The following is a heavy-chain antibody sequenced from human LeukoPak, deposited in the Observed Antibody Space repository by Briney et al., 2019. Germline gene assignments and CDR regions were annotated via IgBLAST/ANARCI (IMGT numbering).Heavy chain of an antibody. D-gene: IGHD5-18*01. CDR3: ARRPGPTAMATPVYYYYMDV. J-gene: IGHJ6*03. Sequence: PSETLSLTCAVYGGSFSGYYWSWIRQPPGKGLEWIGEINHSGSTNYNPSLKSRVTISVDTSKNQFSLKLSSVNAADTAVYYCARRPGPTAMATPVYYYYMDVWGKGTTVTVSS. CDR1: GGSFSGYY. V-gene: IGHV4-34*01. CDR2: INHSGST.